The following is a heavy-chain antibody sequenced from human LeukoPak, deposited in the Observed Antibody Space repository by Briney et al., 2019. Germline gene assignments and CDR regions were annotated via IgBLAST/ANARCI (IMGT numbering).Heavy chain of an antibody. D-gene: IGHD6-19*01. V-gene: IGHV4-59*01. CDR3: ARDWPGSGWDDAFDS. CDR2: IYYSGST. J-gene: IGHJ3*02. CDR1: GGSISSYY. Sequence: SETLSLTCTVSGGSISSYYWRWIRQPPGKGLEWIGYIYYSGSTNYNPSLKSRVTISVDTSKNQFSLKLSSVTAADTAVYYCARDWPGSGWDDAFDSWGQGTMVTVSP.